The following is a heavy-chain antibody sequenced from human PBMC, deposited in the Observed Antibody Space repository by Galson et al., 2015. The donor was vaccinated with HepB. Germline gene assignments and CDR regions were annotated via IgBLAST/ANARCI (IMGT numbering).Heavy chain of an antibody. J-gene: IGHJ4*02. CDR1: GFTFSSYS. Sequence: SLRLSCAASGFTFSSYSMNWVRQAPGKGLEWVSYISSSSSTIYYADSVKGRFTISRDNAKNSLYPQMNSLRDEDTAVYYCARDSGQYCSSTSCIHFDYWGQGTLVTVSS. V-gene: IGHV3-48*02. CDR2: ISSSSSTI. CDR3: ARDSGQYCSSTSCIHFDY. D-gene: IGHD2-2*01.